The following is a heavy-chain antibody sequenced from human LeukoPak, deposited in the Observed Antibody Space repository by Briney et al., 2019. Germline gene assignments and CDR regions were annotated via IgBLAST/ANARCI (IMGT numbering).Heavy chain of an antibody. V-gene: IGHV3-33*08. CDR1: GFTFSSYS. CDR3: ARGSRKSIDY. CDR2: IWYDGSNK. J-gene: IGHJ4*02. Sequence: GGSLRLSCAASGFTFSSYSMNWVRQAPGKGLEWVAVIWYDGSNKYYADSVKGRFTISRDNSKNTLYLQMNSLRAEDTAVYYCARGSRKSIDYWGQGTLVTVSS.